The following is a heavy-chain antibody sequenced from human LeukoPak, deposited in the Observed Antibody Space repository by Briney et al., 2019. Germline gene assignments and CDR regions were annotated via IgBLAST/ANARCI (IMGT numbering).Heavy chain of an antibody. Sequence: PGGSLRLSCAASGFTFSSYWMSWVRQAPGKGLEWVANIKQDGSEKYYVDSVKGRFTISRDNAKNSLYLQMNSLRAEDTAVYYCARVGEYSSSSYYYYYGMDVWGQGTTVTVSS. CDR1: GFTFSSYW. V-gene: IGHV3-7*01. CDR2: IKQDGSEK. J-gene: IGHJ6*02. CDR3: ARVGEYSSSSYYYYYGMDV. D-gene: IGHD6-6*01.